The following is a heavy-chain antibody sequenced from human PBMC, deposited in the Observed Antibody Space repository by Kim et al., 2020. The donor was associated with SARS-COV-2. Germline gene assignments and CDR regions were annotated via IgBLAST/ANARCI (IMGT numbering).Heavy chain of an antibody. CDR2: ISYDGSNK. V-gene: IGHV3-30*04. J-gene: IGHJ4*01. D-gene: IGHD3-22*01. CDR3: ARAQYTMSTTSSFDY. CDR1: GFTFSSYA. Sequence: GGSLRLSCAASGFTFSSYAMHWVRQAPGKGLEWVAVISYDGSNKYYADSVKGRFTISRDNSKNTLYLQMNSLRAEDTAVYYCARAQYTMSTTSSFDYWG.